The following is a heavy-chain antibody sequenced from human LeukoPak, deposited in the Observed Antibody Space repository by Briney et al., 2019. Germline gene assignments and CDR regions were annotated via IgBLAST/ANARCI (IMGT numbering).Heavy chain of an antibody. CDR1: GFTFRSYN. CDR3: AKAYYDSGSYGY. V-gene: IGHV3-48*04. Sequence: GGSLRLSCAASGFTFRSYNMNWVRQAPGKGLEWVSYITGGSTTIYYADSVKGRFTISRDNAKNSLYLQMNSLRAEDTAVYYCAKAYYDSGSYGYWGQGTLVTVSS. D-gene: IGHD3-10*01. J-gene: IGHJ4*02. CDR2: ITGGSTTI.